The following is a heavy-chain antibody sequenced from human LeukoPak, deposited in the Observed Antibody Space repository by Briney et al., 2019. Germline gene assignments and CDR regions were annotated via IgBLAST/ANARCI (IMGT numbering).Heavy chain of an antibody. V-gene: IGHV3-30*04. CDR3: ANGGIVSAGPDY. D-gene: IGHD6-13*01. CDR2: ISHDGSNK. CDR1: GFTFSSHA. Sequence: AGGSLRLSCAASGFTFSSHAIHWVRQAPGKGLEWVAVISHDGSNKYYADFVKGRFTISRDNSKNMVYLQMNSLRTEDTAVFFCANGGIVSAGPDYWGQGTLVTVSS. J-gene: IGHJ4*02.